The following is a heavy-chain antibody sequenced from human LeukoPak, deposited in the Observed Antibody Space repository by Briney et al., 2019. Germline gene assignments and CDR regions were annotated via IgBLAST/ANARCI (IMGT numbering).Heavy chain of an antibody. V-gene: IGHV3-23*01. D-gene: IGHD4-17*01. J-gene: IGHJ2*01. Sequence: GGSLRLSCAASGFIFSSDAMNWVRLAPGKGLEWVSSVSGSGGSTFYADSVKGRFTISRDNSKNTLYLQMNSLRAEDTAVYYCAKAATTVTTSYWYFDLWGRGTLVTVSS. CDR2: VSGSGGST. CDR3: AKAATTVTTSYWYFDL. CDR1: GFIFSSDA.